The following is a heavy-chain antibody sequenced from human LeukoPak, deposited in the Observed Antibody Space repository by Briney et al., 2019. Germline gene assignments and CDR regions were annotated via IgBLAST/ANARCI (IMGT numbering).Heavy chain of an antibody. CDR1: GFTFGSYG. J-gene: IGHJ6*02. CDR2: IWYHGNDV. CDR3: AKDSLGYYGMDV. Sequence: GMSLRLSCSASGFTFGSYGMHWVRQAPGKGLEWVALIWYHGNDVDYADSVKGRFTISRDNSKNSLYLQMNSLRTEDTALYYCAKDSLGYYGMDVWGQGTTVTASS. V-gene: IGHV3-33*03.